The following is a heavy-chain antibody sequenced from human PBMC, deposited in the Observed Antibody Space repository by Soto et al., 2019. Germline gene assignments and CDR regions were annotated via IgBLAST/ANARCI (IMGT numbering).Heavy chain of an antibody. D-gene: IGHD4-17*01. CDR3: AREDDYGYRYINYGLDV. J-gene: IGHJ6*02. CDR2: ISFDGTKK. V-gene: IGHV3-30-3*01. CDR1: GFTFNIYA. Sequence: LRLSCAASGFTFNIYALHWVRQAPGKGLEWVAVISFDGTKKYYSDSVKGRFTISRDNLKNTLYLQMNNLRVEDAALYFCAREDDYGYRYINYGLDVWGQGTTVTVS.